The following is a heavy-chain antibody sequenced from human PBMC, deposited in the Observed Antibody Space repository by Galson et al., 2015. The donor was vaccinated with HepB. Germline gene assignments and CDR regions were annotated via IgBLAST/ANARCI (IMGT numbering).Heavy chain of an antibody. Sequence: SVKVSCKASGFTFTSSAMQWVRQARGQRLEWIGWIVVGSGNTNYAQKFQERVTITRDMSTSTAYMELSSLRSEDTAVYYCAADYGDYYYYYGMDVWGQGTTVTVSS. J-gene: IGHJ6*02. CDR1: GFTFTSSA. CDR3: AADYGDYYYYYGMDV. V-gene: IGHV1-58*02. CDR2: IVVGSGNT. D-gene: IGHD4-17*01.